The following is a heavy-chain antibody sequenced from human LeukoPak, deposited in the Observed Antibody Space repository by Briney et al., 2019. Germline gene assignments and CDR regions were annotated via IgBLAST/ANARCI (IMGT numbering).Heavy chain of an antibody. CDR2: ISGSGGST. V-gene: IGHV3-23*01. CDR1: GFTFSSYA. Sequence: GGSLRLSCAASGFTFSSYAMSWVRQAPGKGLEWVSAISGSGGSTYYADSVKGRFTISRDNSKNTLYLQMNSLRAEDTAVYYCAKDRRGAAGQGGAFDIWGQGTMVTVSS. D-gene: IGHD6-13*01. J-gene: IGHJ3*02. CDR3: AKDRRGAAGQGGAFDI.